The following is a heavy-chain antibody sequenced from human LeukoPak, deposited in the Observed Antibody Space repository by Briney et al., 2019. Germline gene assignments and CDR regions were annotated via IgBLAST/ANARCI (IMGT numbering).Heavy chain of an antibody. V-gene: IGHV3-23*01. Sequence: PGGSLRLSCAASGFTFSSYAMSWVSQAPGKGLEWVSAISGSGGSTYYADSVKGRFTISRDNSKNTLYLQMNSLRAEDTAVYYCAKDFDGRLPVYGNWFDPWGQGTLVTVSS. CDR2: ISGSGGST. CDR3: AKDFDGRLPVYGNWFDP. J-gene: IGHJ5*02. CDR1: GFTFSSYA. D-gene: IGHD3-9*01.